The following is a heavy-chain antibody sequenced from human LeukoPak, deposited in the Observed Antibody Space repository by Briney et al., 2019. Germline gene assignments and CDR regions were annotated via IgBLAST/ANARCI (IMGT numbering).Heavy chain of an antibody. CDR1: GGSFSGYY. Sequence: SETLSLTCAVYGGSFSGYYWSWIRQPPGKGLEWIGEVHLGGRNNYNPSLKSRLIMSVDLPENHISLKLTSVTAADTAVYYCAREGGFYRPLDYSGQGTLVTVSS. CDR2: VHLGGRN. J-gene: IGHJ4*02. CDR3: AREGGFYRPLDY. D-gene: IGHD3-3*01. V-gene: IGHV4-34*10.